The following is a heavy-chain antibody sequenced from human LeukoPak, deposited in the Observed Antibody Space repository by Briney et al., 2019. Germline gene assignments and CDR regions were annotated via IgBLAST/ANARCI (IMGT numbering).Heavy chain of an antibody. CDR3: ARGGQGAVDY. D-gene: IGHD3-16*01. Sequence: GGSLRLSXAASGFTLSSNWMHWVRQAPGKGLVWVSFINNDGRVTSYADSVKGRFTISRDNAKNTLYLQMNSLRAEDTAMYYCARGGQGAVDYWGPGTLVTVSS. J-gene: IGHJ4*02. V-gene: IGHV3-74*01. CDR2: INNDGRVT. CDR1: GFTLSSNW.